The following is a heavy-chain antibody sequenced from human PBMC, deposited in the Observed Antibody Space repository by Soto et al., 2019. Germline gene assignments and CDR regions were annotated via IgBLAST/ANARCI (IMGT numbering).Heavy chain of an antibody. J-gene: IGHJ4*02. CDR3: ARDRDTYGHGFFDY. D-gene: IGHD5-18*01. CDR2: ISSTGTYT. CDR1: GFTFSDLY. V-gene: IGHV3-11*05. Sequence: GGSLRLSCAASGFTFSDLYMTWIRQAPGKGLEWFSHISSTGTYTNYADSVKGRFTVSRDSANNSLYLEMNSLRAEDTAVYFCARDRDTYGHGFFDYWGQGTLVTVSS.